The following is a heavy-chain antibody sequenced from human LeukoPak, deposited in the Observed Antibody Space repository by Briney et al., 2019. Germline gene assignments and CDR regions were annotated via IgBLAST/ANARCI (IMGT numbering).Heavy chain of an antibody. Sequence: ASVKVSCKASGYTFTGYYMHWVRQAPGQGLEWMGWINPNSGGTNYAQKFQGRVTMTRDTSTSTVYMELSSLRSEDTAVYYCARVGGSGYCSSTSCYTGRGAFDIWGQGTMVTVSS. CDR3: ARVGGSGYCSSTSCYTGRGAFDI. D-gene: IGHD2-2*02. CDR2: INPNSGGT. J-gene: IGHJ3*02. CDR1: GYTFTGYY. V-gene: IGHV1-2*02.